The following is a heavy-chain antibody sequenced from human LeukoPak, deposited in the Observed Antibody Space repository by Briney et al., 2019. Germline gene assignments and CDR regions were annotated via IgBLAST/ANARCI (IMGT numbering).Heavy chain of an antibody. J-gene: IGHJ6*03. V-gene: IGHV4-4*07. CDR3: ARDLGNDYSNYEPPSSYYYYMDV. D-gene: IGHD4-11*01. Sequence: PSGTLSLTCTASGGPFSSYNGTWFRQPAGKGLEWIGLINTSGSTNYNPSLKSRVTMSVDTSKNQFSLKLSSVTAADTAVYYCARDLGNDYSNYEPPSSYYYYMDVWGKGTTVTVSS. CDR1: GGPFSSYN. CDR2: INTSGST.